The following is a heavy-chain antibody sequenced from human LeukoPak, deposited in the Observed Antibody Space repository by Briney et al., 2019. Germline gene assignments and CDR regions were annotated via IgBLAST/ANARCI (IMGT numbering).Heavy chain of an antibody. D-gene: IGHD2-21*02. CDR3: ARESPMTSTSSFPDY. CDR1: GGSISSYY. Sequence: KPSETLSLTCTVSGGSISSYYWSWIRQPPGKGLEWIGYIYYSGSTNYNPSLKSRVTISVDTSKNQFSLKLSSVTAADTAVYYCARESPMTSTSSFPDYWGQGTLVTVSS. V-gene: IGHV4-59*01. J-gene: IGHJ4*02. CDR2: IYYSGST.